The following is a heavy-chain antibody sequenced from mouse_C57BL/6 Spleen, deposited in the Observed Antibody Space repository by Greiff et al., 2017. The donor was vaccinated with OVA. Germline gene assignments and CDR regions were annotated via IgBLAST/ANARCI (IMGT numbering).Heavy chain of an antibody. D-gene: IGHD1-1*01. Sequence: EVKLQESGPVLVKPGASVKMSCKASGYTFTDYYMNWVKQSHGKSLEWIGVINPYNGGTSYNQKFKGKATLTVDKSSSTAYMELNSLTSEDSAVYYCAREMGSSPWFAYWGQGTLVTVSA. CDR1: GYTFTDYY. CDR2: INPYNGGT. J-gene: IGHJ3*01. V-gene: IGHV1-19*01. CDR3: AREMGSSPWFAY.